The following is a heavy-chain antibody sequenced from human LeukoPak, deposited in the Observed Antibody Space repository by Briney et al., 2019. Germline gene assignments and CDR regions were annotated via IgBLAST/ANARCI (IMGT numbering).Heavy chain of an antibody. CDR3: AKAPVAPSDTSTWYRDCFDY. Sequence: GGSLRLSCAASGFAFSSFAMSWVRQAPGKGLEWVSAISGSGGSTSYADSVKGRFTISRDSSKNTLYLHMNTLRAEDTAVYYCAKAPVAPSDTSTWYRDCFDYCGQGTLVSVSS. V-gene: IGHV3-23*01. D-gene: IGHD6-13*01. J-gene: IGHJ4*02. CDR2: ISGSGGST. CDR1: GFAFSSFA.